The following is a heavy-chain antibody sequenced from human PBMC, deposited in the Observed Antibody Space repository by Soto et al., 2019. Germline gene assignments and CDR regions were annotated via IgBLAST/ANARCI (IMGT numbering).Heavy chain of an antibody. V-gene: IGHV1-46*03. CDR1: GYTFTNYY. D-gene: IGHD3-16*02. Sequence: GASMKVSCKASGYTFTNYYIPWVRHAPGQGLEWMGIIDPSGGSPTNAQKFPGRVSMTRDTSASPVIMQLSSPNSDGWAVYFCTSVIPGARWYFDIWGKVTLFTVPS. CDR3: TSVIPGARWYFDI. CDR2: IDPSGGSP. J-gene: IGHJ4*02.